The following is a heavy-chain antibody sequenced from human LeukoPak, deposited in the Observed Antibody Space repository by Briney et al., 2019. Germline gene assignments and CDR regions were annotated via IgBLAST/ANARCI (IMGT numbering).Heavy chain of an antibody. CDR2: ISGSGGST. V-gene: IGHV3-23*01. J-gene: IGHJ4*02. Sequence: PGGSLRLSCAASGFTFSSYAMSWVCHAPGKGLEWVSAISGSGGSTYYADSVKGRFTISRDNSKNTLYLQMNSLRAEDTAVYYCANEYDYGDYFDYWGQGTLVTVSS. D-gene: IGHD4-17*01. CDR3: ANEYDYGDYFDY. CDR1: GFTFSSYA.